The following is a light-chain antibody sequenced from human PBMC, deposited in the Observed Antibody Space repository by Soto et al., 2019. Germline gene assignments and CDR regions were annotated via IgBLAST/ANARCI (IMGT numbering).Light chain of an antibody. Sequence: DIQMTQSPSSLSASVGDRVTIPCRASQSISTYLNWYQQKPGKAPKLLIYAASSLQSVVPSRFSGSGSGTDFTLTISSLQPEDFATYSCQQTYSTPRTFGQGTKVEIK. CDR3: QQTYSTPRT. CDR2: AAS. J-gene: IGKJ1*01. CDR1: QSISTY. V-gene: IGKV1-39*01.